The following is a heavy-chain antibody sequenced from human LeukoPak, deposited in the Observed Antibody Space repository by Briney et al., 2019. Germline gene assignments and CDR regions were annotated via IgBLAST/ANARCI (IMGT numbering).Heavy chain of an antibody. CDR3: ARDKYQLLSAEFDY. Sequence: PGGSLRLSCAASGFTFSSYSMNWVRQAPGKGLEWVSSISSSSSYIYYADSVKGRFTISRVNAKNSLYLQMNSLRAEDTAVYYCARDKYQLLSAEFDYWGQGTLVTVSS. J-gene: IGHJ4*02. CDR1: GFTFSSYS. CDR2: ISSSSSYI. V-gene: IGHV3-21*01. D-gene: IGHD2-2*01.